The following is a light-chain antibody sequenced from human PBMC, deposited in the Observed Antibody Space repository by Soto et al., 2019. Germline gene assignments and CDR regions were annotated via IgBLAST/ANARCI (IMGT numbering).Light chain of an antibody. V-gene: IGKV1-5*03. CDR2: KAS. Sequence: DIQMTQSPSTLSASVGDRVTITCRASQTISNWLAWYQQRPGKAPNLLIYKASTLESGVSSRFSGSGSGTEFTLTISSLQPDDFATYYCQHYNSCPYTFGQGTQLEIK. CDR1: QTISNW. CDR3: QHYNSCPYT. J-gene: IGKJ2*01.